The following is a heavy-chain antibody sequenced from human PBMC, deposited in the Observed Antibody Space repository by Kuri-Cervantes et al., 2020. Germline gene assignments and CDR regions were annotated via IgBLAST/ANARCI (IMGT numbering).Heavy chain of an antibody. CDR2: IHQSGST. V-gene: IGHV4-34*01. Sequence: SETLSLTCVVYGGSFSGYYWSWIRQPPGKGLEWIGDIHQSGSTTYNPSLKSRVTISVDTSKNQFSLKLSSVTAADTAVYYCARDPFTYYDFWSGYYTGAFDIWGQGTMVTVSS. J-gene: IGHJ3*02. CDR3: ARDPFTYYDFWSGYYTGAFDI. D-gene: IGHD3-3*01. CDR1: GGSFSGYY.